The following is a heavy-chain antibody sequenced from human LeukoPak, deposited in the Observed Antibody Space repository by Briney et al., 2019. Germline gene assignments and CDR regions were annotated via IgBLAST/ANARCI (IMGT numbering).Heavy chain of an antibody. J-gene: IGHJ4*02. V-gene: IGHV1-2*02. CDR1: GYTFTGYY. CDR3: ATDPTTAGTTRFDY. Sequence: ASVKVSCKASGYTFTGYYLHWMRQAPGQGFEWMGWISPNSGVTDYAQSFQGRVTMTRDTSISTAYMEVNSLTSDDTGVYYCATDPTTAGTTRFDYWGQGTLVTVSS. CDR2: ISPNSGVT. D-gene: IGHD1-1*01.